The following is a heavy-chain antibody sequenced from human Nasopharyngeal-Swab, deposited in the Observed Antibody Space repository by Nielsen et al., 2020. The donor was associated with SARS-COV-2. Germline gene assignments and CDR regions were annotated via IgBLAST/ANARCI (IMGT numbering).Heavy chain of an antibody. V-gene: IGHV3-7*03. J-gene: IGHJ6*02. CDR1: GFTFSSYS. CDR3: ARDQIGTTMIREVLKRYYFGMDV. D-gene: IGHD3-10*01. Sequence: GESLKISRAASGFTFSSYSMNWVRQAPGKGLEWVANIKHDGSQKYYVDSVKGRFSISRDNGKNSLDLQMNSLGVDDTAVYYCARDQIGTTMIREVLKRYYFGMDVWGQGTTVTVSS. CDR2: IKHDGSQK.